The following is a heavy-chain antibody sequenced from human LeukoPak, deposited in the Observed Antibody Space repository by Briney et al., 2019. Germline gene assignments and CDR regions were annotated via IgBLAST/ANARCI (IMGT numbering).Heavy chain of an antibody. D-gene: IGHD6-19*01. J-gene: IGHJ4*02. V-gene: IGHV3-30-3*01. CDR2: ISYDGSNK. CDR1: GFTFSNYA. CDR3: ARPDSSGWYPTDY. Sequence: GGSLRLSCAASGFTFSNYAMHWVRQAPGKGLEWVAVISYDGSNKYYADSVKGRFTISRDNSKNTLYLQMNSLRAEDTAVYYCARPDSSGWYPTDYWGQGTLVTVSS.